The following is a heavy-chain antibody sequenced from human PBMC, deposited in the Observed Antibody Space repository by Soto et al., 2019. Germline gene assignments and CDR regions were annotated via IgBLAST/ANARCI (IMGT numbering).Heavy chain of an antibody. D-gene: IGHD6-19*01. V-gene: IGHV4-39*02. CDR1: GDSISSNNYY. J-gene: IGHJ4*02. CDR3: ARPARSAWYGAFDY. CDR2: ISYSGRT. Sequence: PSETLSLTCTVSGDSISSNNYYWGWVRQPPEKGLEWIGSISYSGRTNYNPSLQSRVTISVDTSKNHFSLKLSSVTAADTAVYYCARPARSAWYGAFDYWGQGALVTVSS.